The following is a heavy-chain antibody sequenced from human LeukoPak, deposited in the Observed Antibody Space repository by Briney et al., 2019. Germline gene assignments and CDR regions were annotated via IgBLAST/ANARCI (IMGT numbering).Heavy chain of an antibody. CDR1: GFTFSSYE. V-gene: IGHV3-7*01. Sequence: GGSLRLSCAASGFTFSSYEMNWVRQTPGKGLEWVANIKQDGSEKYYVDSVKGRFTISRGNAKNSLYLQMNSLRAEDTAVYYCARDPGYSYGYVRYYYMDVWGKGTTVTVSS. D-gene: IGHD5-18*01. CDR2: IKQDGSEK. J-gene: IGHJ6*03. CDR3: ARDPGYSYGYVRYYYMDV.